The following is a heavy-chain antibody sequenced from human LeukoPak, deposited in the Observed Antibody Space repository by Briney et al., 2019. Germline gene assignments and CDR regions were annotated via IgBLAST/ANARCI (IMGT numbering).Heavy chain of an antibody. CDR3: ARADYGDYFDY. Sequence: GGSLRLSCAASGFTFSSYDMHWVRQATGKGLEWVSAIGTAGDTYYPGSVKGRFTISRENAKNSLYLQMNSLRAGDTAVYYCARADYGDYFDYWGQGTLVTVSS. V-gene: IGHV3-13*01. J-gene: IGHJ4*02. D-gene: IGHD4-17*01. CDR2: IGTAGDT. CDR1: GFTFSSYD.